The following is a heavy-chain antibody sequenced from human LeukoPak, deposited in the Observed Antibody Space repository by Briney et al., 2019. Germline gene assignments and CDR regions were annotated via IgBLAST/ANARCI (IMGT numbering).Heavy chain of an antibody. CDR2: ISYDGSNK. CDR3: ARDGYDILTGYYNGRWFDP. CDR1: GFTFSSYA. Sequence: PGGSLRLSCAASGFTFSSYAMHWVRQAPGKGLEWVAVISYDGSNKYYADSVKGRFTISRDNSKNTLYLQMNGLRAEDTAVYYCARDGYDILTGYYNGRWFDPWGQGTLVTVSS. J-gene: IGHJ5*02. V-gene: IGHV3-30*04. D-gene: IGHD3-9*01.